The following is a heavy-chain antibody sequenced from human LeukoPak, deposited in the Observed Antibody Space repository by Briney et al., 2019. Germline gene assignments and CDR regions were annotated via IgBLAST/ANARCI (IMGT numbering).Heavy chain of an antibody. CDR2: MSADGGST. CDR3: AKAGGYCTSTSCYLFD. Sequence: GGSLRLSCAASGFTFSSYAMSWVRQAPGKGLEWVSAMSADGGSTYYADSVKGRFSISMDNSKNTLYLQMNSLRAEDTAIYYCAKAGGYCTSTSCYLFDWGQGTLVTVSS. V-gene: IGHV3-23*01. J-gene: IGHJ4*02. D-gene: IGHD2-2*01. CDR1: GFTFSSYA.